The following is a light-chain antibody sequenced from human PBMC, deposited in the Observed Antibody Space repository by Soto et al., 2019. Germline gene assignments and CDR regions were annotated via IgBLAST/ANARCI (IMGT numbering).Light chain of an antibody. Sequence: DIEMTQSPSSLSASVGDRVTFTCRANEDISTSLAWFQQKPGKAPKSLIYAASHLQSGVPSRFSGSGSGTEFSLTISRLQPEDVATYYCQHYKTYPLTFGGGTRVEIK. CDR2: AAS. J-gene: IGKJ4*01. CDR3: QHYKTYPLT. V-gene: IGKV1-16*01. CDR1: EDISTS.